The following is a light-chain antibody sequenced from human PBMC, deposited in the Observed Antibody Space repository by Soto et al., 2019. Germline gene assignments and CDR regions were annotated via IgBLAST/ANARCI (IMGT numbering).Light chain of an antibody. Sequence: EIVLTQSPCTVSLCPWERSTLSGRASQSVSNNYLAWYQQKPGQGPRLLIYGASNRATGIPDRFSGSGSGTDFTLTISRLEPEDFAVYYCQQYGSSGTFGQGTKVDIK. CDR1: QSVSNNY. J-gene: IGKJ1*01. CDR2: GAS. V-gene: IGKV3-20*01. CDR3: QQYGSSGT.